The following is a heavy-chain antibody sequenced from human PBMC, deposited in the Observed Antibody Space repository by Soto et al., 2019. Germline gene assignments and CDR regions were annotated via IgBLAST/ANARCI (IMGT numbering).Heavy chain of an antibody. Sequence: SETLSLTCTVSGASISGFYWSWIRKSAGNGLEWIGRIYATGTTDYNPSLKSRVMMSVDTSKKQFSLKLRSVTAADTAVYYCVRDGTKTLRDWFDPWGQGISVTVSS. CDR1: GASISGFY. CDR2: IYATGTT. V-gene: IGHV4-4*07. D-gene: IGHD1-1*01. J-gene: IGHJ5*02. CDR3: VRDGTKTLRDWFDP.